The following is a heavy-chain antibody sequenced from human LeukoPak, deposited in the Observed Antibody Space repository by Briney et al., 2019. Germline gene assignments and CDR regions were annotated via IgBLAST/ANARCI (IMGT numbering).Heavy chain of an antibody. Sequence: SETLSLTCTVSGGSINSYYWSWIRQPPGKGLEWIRYIYYAGSTNYNPSLKSRITISVDTSKNQFSLKLTSITAADTAVYYCARVRGGTYNHYFDYWGQGTLVTVSS. J-gene: IGHJ4*02. D-gene: IGHD5-24*01. CDR3: ARVRGGTYNHYFDY. CDR2: IYYAGST. CDR1: GGSINSYY. V-gene: IGHV4-59*01.